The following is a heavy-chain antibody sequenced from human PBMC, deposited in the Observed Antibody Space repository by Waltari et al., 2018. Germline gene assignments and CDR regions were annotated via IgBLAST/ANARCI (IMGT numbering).Heavy chain of an antibody. CDR3: AVRNYDILTGYYNVPYYFDY. V-gene: IGHV1-69*01. CDR1: GGTFSSYA. D-gene: IGHD3-9*01. J-gene: IGHJ4*02. Sequence: QVQLVQSGAEVKKPGSSVKVSCKASGGTFSSYAISWVQQAPGQGLEWMGGIIPIFGTANYAQKFQGRVTITADESTSTAYMELSSLRSEDTAVYYCAVRNYDILTGYYNVPYYFDYWGQGTLVTVSS. CDR2: IIPIFGTA.